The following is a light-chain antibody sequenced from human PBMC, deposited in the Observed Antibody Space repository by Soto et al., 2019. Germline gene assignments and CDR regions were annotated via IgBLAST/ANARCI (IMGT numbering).Light chain of an antibody. CDR1: NIGIKT. J-gene: IGLJ2*01. CDR2: DDS. CDR3: QVWDSTSDHVV. Sequence: SSELTQPPSVSVAPGQTARITCGGNNIGIKTVHWYQQKPGQAPILVVYDDSDRPSGIPERFAGSNSGNTATLTIGRVEAGDEADYYCQVWDSTSDHVVFGGGTKLTVL. V-gene: IGLV3-21*02.